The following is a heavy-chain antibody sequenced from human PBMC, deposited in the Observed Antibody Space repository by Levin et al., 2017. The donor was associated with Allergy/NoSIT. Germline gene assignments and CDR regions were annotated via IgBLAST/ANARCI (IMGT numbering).Heavy chain of an antibody. CDR2: ISYDGSNK. V-gene: IGHV3-30*18. CDR3: AKSLPVVPESAFDI. D-gene: IGHD2-2*01. CDR1: GFTFSSYG. J-gene: IGHJ3*02. Sequence: GESLKISCAASGFTFSSYGMHWVRQAPGKGLEWVAVISYDGSNKYYADSVKGRFTISRDNSKNTLYLQMNSLRAEDTAVYYCAKSLPVVPESAFDIWGQGTMVTVSS.